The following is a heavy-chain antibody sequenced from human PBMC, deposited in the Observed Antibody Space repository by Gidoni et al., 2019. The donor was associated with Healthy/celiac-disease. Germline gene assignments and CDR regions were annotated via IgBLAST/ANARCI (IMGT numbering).Heavy chain of an antibody. CDR1: GYTFTSYY. V-gene: IGHV1-46*01. D-gene: IGHD2-15*01. CDR3: ARARGRYCSGGSCPLNYYGMDV. Sequence: QVQLVQSGAEVKKPGASVKVSCKASGYTFTSYYMHWVRQAPGQGLEWMGIINPSGGSTSYAQKFQGRVTMTRDTSTSTVYMELSSLRSEDTAVYYCARARGRYCSGGSCPLNYYGMDVWGQGTTVTVSS. CDR2: INPSGGST. J-gene: IGHJ6*02.